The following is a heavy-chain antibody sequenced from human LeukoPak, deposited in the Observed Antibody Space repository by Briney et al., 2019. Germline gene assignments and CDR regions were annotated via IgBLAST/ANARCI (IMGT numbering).Heavy chain of an antibody. V-gene: IGHV1-8*03. CDR3: ARGRDDAFDI. J-gene: IGHJ3*02. CDR2: MNPNSGNT. CDR1: GYTFTSYD. Sequence: ASVKVSCKASGYTFTSYDINWVRQATGQGLESLGWMNPNSGNTGYAQKFQGRVTITRNTSISTAFMELSSLRSEDTAVYYCARGRDDAFDIWGQGTMVTVSS.